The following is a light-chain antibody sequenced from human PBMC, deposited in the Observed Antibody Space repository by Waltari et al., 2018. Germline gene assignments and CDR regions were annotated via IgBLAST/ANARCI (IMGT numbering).Light chain of an antibody. V-gene: IGKV3-20*01. CDR1: QSVSSSY. CDR2: GAS. CDR3: QQYGSSRYT. J-gene: IGKJ2*01. Sequence: EIVLTQSPGTLSLSPGERATLSCRASQSVSSSYLAWYQQKPGQAPRLLIYGASSRATGSPYRFSGSGYGTDCTLTISRLEPEDFAVYYCQQYGSSRYTFGQGTKLEIK.